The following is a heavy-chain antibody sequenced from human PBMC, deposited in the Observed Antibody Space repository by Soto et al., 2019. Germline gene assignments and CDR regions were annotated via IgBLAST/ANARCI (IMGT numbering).Heavy chain of an antibody. CDR1: GFTFRSYG. Sequence: LRLSCAASGFTFRSYGMHWVRQAPGKGLEWVAVISYDGSNKYYADSVKGRFTISRDNSKNTLYLQMNSLRPEDTAVYYCAKDGILDSSGHYYYFDYWGQGTLVSVSS. J-gene: IGHJ4*02. CDR3: AKDGILDSSGHYYYFDY. V-gene: IGHV3-30*18. D-gene: IGHD3-22*01. CDR2: ISYDGSNK.